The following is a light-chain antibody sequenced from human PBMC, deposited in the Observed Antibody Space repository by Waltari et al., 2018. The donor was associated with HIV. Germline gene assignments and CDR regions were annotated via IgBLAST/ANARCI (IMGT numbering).Light chain of an antibody. V-gene: IGLV1-36*01. CDR2: YDD. CDR3: AAWDDSLNGYV. CDR1: RSNIWNTA. Sequence: QSVLTQPPSVSEAPRQRVTIPRYSSRSNIWNTAVTWYQQVPGKAPKLLIYYDDLLSSGVSDRFSGSKSGTAASLAIRGLQSEDEADYYCAAWDDSLNGYVFGSGTKVTVL. J-gene: IGLJ1*01.